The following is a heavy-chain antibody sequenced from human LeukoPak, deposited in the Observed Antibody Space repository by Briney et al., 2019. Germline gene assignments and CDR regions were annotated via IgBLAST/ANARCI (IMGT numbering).Heavy chain of an antibody. CDR1: GFTFSSHL. D-gene: IGHD3-10*01. V-gene: IGHV3-74*01. J-gene: IGHJ4*02. Sequence: GGSLRLSCAASGFTFSSHLMHWVRQAPGKGLVWVSRISSDGTYTNYADSVRGRFTIPRDNAKNTLYLQMNSLRAEDTAVYYCARDLYDSGSYGFDYWGQGTLVTVSS. CDR2: ISSDGTYT. CDR3: ARDLYDSGSYGFDY.